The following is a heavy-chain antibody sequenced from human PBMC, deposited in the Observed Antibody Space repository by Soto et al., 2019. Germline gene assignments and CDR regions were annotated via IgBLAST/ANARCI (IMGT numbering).Heavy chain of an antibody. D-gene: IGHD2-8*01. CDR2: MNPNFGDT. CDR1: GYTFSSYD. Sequence: ASVKVSCKASGYTFSSYDINWVRQAPGLGLEWMGWMNPNFGDTDYAQKFQGRVTMTRNTSISTAYMELGSLRSEDTAVYYCARIRVMAYYHAMDVWGQGTTVTVSS. J-gene: IGHJ6*02. V-gene: IGHV1-8*01. CDR3: ARIRVMAYYHAMDV.